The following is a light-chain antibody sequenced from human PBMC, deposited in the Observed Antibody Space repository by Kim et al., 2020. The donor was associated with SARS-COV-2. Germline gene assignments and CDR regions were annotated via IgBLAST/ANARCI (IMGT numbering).Light chain of an antibody. CDR3: QQHNTYPIT. V-gene: IGKV1-9*01. J-gene: IGKJ5*01. Sequence: GGERGTTNCWRGNGSSSSYLAWYQQKPGKAPKLLIYAASILQSGVPSRFSGSRSGTEFTLTVSSLQSEDFASYYCQQHNTYPITFGEGTKLEIK. CDR2: AAS. CDR1: NGSSSSY.